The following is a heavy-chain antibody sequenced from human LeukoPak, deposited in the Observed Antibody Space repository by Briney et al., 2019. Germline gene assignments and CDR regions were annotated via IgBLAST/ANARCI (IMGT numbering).Heavy chain of an antibody. V-gene: IGHV1-2*02. CDR1: GYTFTGYY. D-gene: IGHD1-26*01. J-gene: IGHJ6*03. CDR3: ARGVEQWEGYYYYMDV. CDR2: INPNSGGT. Sequence: ASVKVSCKASGYTFTGYYMHWVRQAPGQGLEWMGWINPNSGGTNYAQKFQGRVTMTRDTSISTAYTELSSLRSEDTAVYYCARGVEQWEGYYYYMDVWGKGTTVTVSS.